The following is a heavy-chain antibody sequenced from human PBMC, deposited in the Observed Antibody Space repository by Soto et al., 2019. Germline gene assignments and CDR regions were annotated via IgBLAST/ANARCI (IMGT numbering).Heavy chain of an antibody. D-gene: IGHD2-15*01. Sequence: SETLSLTCSVSGADINTSSWTWIRQPAGKGLEWIGRIYTSASINYNPSLKCRVTLSVDPSTNQVSLRLASVTAADTAIYYCARDREGGYNFYYVMAVRGQRTTVTVSS. J-gene: IGHJ6*02. CDR2: IYTSASI. CDR1: GADINTSS. V-gene: IGHV4-4*07. CDR3: ARDREGGYNFYYVMAV.